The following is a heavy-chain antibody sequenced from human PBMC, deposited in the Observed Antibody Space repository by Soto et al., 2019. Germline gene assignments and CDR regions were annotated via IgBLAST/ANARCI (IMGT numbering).Heavy chain of an antibody. D-gene: IGHD1-1*01. CDR1: GGSISSGGYY. J-gene: IGHJ4*02. Sequence: SETLSLTCTVSGGSISSGGYYWTWIRQHPGKGLEWIGYIYYSGSTDSNPSLKSRVTISLDTSKNQFALKLSSVTAADTAVYYCARWNWPYYFDYWGQGILVTVSS. CDR3: ARWNWPYYFDY. V-gene: IGHV4-61*08. CDR2: IYYSGST.